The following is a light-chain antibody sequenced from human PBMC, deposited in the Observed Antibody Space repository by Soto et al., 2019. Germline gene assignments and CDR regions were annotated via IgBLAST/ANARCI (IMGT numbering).Light chain of an antibody. V-gene: IGLV2-14*01. CDR2: EVS. CDR1: SSDVGGYNY. J-gene: IGLJ1*01. Sequence: QSALTQPASGSGSPGQSITISCTGTSSDVGGYNYVSWYQQHPGKAPKLMLYEVSNRPSGVSNRFSGSKSGNTASLTISGLQAEDEADYYCSSYTSSSTLGVFGTGTKLTVL. CDR3: SSYTSSSTLGV.